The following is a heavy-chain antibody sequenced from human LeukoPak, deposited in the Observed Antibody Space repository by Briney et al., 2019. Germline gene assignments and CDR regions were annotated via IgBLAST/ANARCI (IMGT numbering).Heavy chain of an antibody. CDR2: ISYDGSNK. CDR3: ANLAYCGGDCYRYFDY. D-gene: IGHD2-21*02. Sequence: GGSLRLSCAASGFTFSSYAMHWVRQAPGKGLEWVAVISYDGSNKYYADSVKGRFTISRDNSKNTLYLQMNSLRAEDTAVYYCANLAYCGGDCYRYFDYWGQGTLVTVSS. CDR1: GFTFSSYA. V-gene: IGHV3-30-3*01. J-gene: IGHJ4*02.